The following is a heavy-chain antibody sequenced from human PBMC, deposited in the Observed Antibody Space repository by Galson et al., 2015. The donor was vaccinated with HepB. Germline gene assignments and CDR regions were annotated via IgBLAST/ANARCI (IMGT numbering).Heavy chain of an antibody. D-gene: IGHD6-19*01. Sequence: SLRLSCAASGFTFDDYAMHWVRQAPGKGLEWVSGINWNGGSTGYADSVKGRFTISRDNAKNSLYLQMNSLRAEDTALYYCARVLYSSGWYSFDYWGQGTLVTVSS. V-gene: IGHV3-20*04. CDR3: ARVLYSSGWYSFDY. J-gene: IGHJ4*02. CDR2: INWNGGST. CDR1: GFTFDDYA.